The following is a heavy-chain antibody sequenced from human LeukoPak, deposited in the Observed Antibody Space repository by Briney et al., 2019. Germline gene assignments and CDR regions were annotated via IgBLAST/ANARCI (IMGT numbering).Heavy chain of an antibody. CDR1: GFTFSSYA. V-gene: IGHV3-23*01. D-gene: IGHD6-25*01. J-gene: IGHJ3*02. CDR2: ISGSGGST. CDR3: ARTGYSIGYAFDI. Sequence: PGGSLRLSCAASGFTFSSYAMSWVRQAPGKGLEWVSAISGSGGSTYYADSVKGRFTISRDNSKNTLYLQMNSLRAEDTAVYYCARTGYSIGYAFDIWGQGTMVTVSS.